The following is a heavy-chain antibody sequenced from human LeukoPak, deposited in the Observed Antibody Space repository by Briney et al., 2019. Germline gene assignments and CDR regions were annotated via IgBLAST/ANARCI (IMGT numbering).Heavy chain of an antibody. CDR1: GFTFSSYD. CDR3: AKPKAGAYTCWDY. J-gene: IGHJ4*02. Sequence: GGSLRLSCAASGFTFSSYDIHWVRQAPGKGLEWVAFIQHDGSNRFYADSVKGRFTISRDNSKNTLYLQMNSLRAEDTAVYYCAKPKAGAYTCWDYWGQGTLVTVSS. CDR2: IQHDGSNR. V-gene: IGHV3-30*02. D-gene: IGHD3-10*01.